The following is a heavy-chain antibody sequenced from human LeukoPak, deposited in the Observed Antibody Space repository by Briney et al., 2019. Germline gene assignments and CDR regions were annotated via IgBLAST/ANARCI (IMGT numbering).Heavy chain of an antibody. V-gene: IGHV4-34*01. J-gene: IGHJ4*02. Sequence: PSETLSLTCAVYGGSFSGYYWSWIRQPPGKGLEWIGEINHSGSTNYNPSLKSRVTISVDTSKNQFSLKLSSVTAADTAVYYCARLGRQWLVHGSDYWGQGTLVTVSS. D-gene: IGHD6-19*01. CDR3: ARLGRQWLVHGSDY. CDR1: GGSFSGYY. CDR2: INHSGST.